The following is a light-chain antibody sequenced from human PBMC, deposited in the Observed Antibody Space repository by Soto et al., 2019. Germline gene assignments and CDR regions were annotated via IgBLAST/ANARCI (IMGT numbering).Light chain of an antibody. CDR3: QHYNSYSEA. J-gene: IGKJ1*01. Sequence: DIQMTQSPSTLSASIGDRVTISCRASEIISSSLAWYQQKPGKAPKLLIYDVSNLESGVPSRFRGSGSGTEVTLTISSLQPDDFATYYCQHYNSYSEAFGQGTKVDI. CDR2: DVS. V-gene: IGKV1-5*01. CDR1: EIISSS.